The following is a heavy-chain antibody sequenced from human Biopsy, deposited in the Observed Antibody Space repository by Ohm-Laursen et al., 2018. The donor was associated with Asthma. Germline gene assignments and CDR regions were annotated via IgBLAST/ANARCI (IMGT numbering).Heavy chain of an antibody. J-gene: IGHJ6*02. CDR2: ISHIGST. CDR1: GGSISSGGY. Sequence: TLSLTCPVYGGSISSGGYWSWIRQPPGKGLEWIGYISHIGSTYFNPSLKSRVTISLDRTKSQISMKLSSVTAADTALYYCARAQAAQYYYGMDVWGQGTTVIVSS. CDR3: ARAQAAQYYYGMDV. D-gene: IGHD6-6*01. V-gene: IGHV4-30-2*01.